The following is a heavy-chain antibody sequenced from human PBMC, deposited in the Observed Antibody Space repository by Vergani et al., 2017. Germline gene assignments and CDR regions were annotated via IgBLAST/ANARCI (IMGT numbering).Heavy chain of an antibody. CDR1: GFTFSSYA. CDR3: AKDRSGIVGARGFFDY. CDR2: ISGSGGSI. V-gene: IGHV3-23*01. D-gene: IGHD1-26*01. J-gene: IGHJ4*02. Sequence: EVQLLESGGGLVQPGGSLRLSCAASGFTFSSYAMSWVRQAPGKGLEWVSAISGSGGSIYYADSVKGRFTISRDNSKNTLYLQMNSLRAEDTAVYYCAKDRSGIVGARGFFDYWGQGTLVTVSS.